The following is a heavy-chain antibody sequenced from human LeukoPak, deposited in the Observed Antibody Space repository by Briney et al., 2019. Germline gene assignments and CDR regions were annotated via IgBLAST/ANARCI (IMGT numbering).Heavy chain of an antibody. CDR1: CRPISSSSYH. D-gene: IGHD3-22*01. Sequence: SDTLSLTCTVSCRPISSSSYHWGRIPQPPGKGLEWNGSNYYSGIPYYHPYLKSRVTISVHTSKNQFALQLSSVTAADTAVYYCARTGRGINMIVVRAFDIWGQGTMVTVSS. V-gene: IGHV4-39*01. CDR3: ARTGRGINMIVVRAFDI. J-gene: IGHJ3*02. CDR2: NYYSGIP.